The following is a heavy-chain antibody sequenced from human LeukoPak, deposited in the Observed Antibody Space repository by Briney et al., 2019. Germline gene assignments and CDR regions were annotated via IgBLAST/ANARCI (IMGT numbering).Heavy chain of an antibody. CDR3: AREGGFYRPLDY. CDR2: VHLDGRA. V-gene: IGHV4-4*02. Sequence: SETLSLTCGVSGGSVSSTNWWTWIRQPPGKGLEWIGEVHLDGRANFNPSLKSRLTMSVDLSENHVSLKLTSVTAADTAVYYCAREGGFYRPLDYSGQGTLVTVSS. D-gene: IGHD6-25*01. J-gene: IGHJ4*02. CDR1: GGSVSSTNW.